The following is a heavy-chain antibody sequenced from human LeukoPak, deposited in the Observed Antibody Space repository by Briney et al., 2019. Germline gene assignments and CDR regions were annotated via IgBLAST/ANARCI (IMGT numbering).Heavy chain of an antibody. CDR1: GFTFSSYS. CDR3: AREEYSGSYYFDY. Sequence: GGSLRLSCAASGFTFSSYSMNWARQAPGKGLEWVSSISSSSSYIYYADSVKGRFTISRDNAKNSLYLQMNSLRAEDTAVYYCAREEYSGSYYFDYWGQGTLVTVHS. J-gene: IGHJ4*02. V-gene: IGHV3-21*01. CDR2: ISSSSSYI. D-gene: IGHD1-26*01.